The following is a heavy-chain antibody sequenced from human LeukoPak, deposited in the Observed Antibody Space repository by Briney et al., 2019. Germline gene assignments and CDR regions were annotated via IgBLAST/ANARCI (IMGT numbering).Heavy chain of an antibody. CDR3: ARDGEYSYGYGFDY. CDR1: GFTFSSYG. Sequence: GGSLRLSCAASGFTFSSYGMGWVRQAPGKGLEWVSVIYSGDRTYYADSVKGRFTISRDTSKNTVYLQMNSLRPEETAVYYCARDGEYSYGYGFDYWGQGTLVTVSS. D-gene: IGHD5-18*01. V-gene: IGHV3-66*01. J-gene: IGHJ4*02. CDR2: IYSGDRT.